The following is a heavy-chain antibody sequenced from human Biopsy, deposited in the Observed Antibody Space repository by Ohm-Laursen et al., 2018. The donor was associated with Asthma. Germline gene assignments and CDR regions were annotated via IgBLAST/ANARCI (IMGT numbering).Heavy chain of an antibody. CDR1: SGSGGYMRSGNYY. D-gene: IGHD6-13*01. CDR2: IYYSGTT. J-gene: IGHJ6*02. V-gene: IGHV4-39*01. Sequence: SDTLSLTCSLSSGSGGYMRSGNYYWGWIRQPPGKGLEWIGSIYYSGTTYNNPSLESRVTVSADTKKNQFSRNLTSVTAADTAVYYCVRGSSSWHHGPFHYYYGLDVWGQGTTATVSS. CDR3: VRGSSSWHHGPFHYYYGLDV.